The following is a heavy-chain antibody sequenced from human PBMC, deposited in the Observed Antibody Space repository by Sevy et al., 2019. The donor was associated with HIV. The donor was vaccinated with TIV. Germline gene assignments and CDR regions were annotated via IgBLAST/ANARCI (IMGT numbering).Heavy chain of an antibody. CDR2: MNPNSGNT. CDR1: GYTFTSYD. J-gene: IGHJ4*02. Sequence: ASVKVFCKASGYTFTSYDINWVRQATGQGLEWMGWMNPNSGNTGYAQKFQGRVTMTRNTSISTAYMELSSLKSEDTAVYYCARGPGDYPKGYFDYWGQGTLVTVSS. CDR3: ARGPGDYPKGYFDY. D-gene: IGHD4-17*01. V-gene: IGHV1-8*01.